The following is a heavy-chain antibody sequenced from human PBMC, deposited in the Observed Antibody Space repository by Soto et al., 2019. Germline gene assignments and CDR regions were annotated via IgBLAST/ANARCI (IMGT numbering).Heavy chain of an antibody. CDR2: IIHVFGTP. CDR3: ARGDATKIVVTTYYAMDV. J-gene: IGHJ6*02. D-gene: IGHD3-22*01. V-gene: IGHV1-69*12. Sequence: QVQLVQSGAEVKKPGSSVKVSCKASGGSLSNYGISWVRQAPGQGLEWMGAIIHVFGTPTYAQKFQGRVTITADEYTTTVYMEVRSLTSDDPVVYYCARGDATKIVVTTYYAMDVWGQGTTVTVSS. CDR1: GGSLSNYG.